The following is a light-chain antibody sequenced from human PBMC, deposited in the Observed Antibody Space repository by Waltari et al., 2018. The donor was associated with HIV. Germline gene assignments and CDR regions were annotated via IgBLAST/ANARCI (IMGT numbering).Light chain of an antibody. CDR2: EVS. V-gene: IGLV2-8*01. J-gene: IGLJ2*01. CDR3: SSYAGSTVI. CDR1: SSDVGGHKY. Sequence: QSALTQPPSASGSLGQSVTISCTGTSSDVGGHKYVSWYKQHPGKAPKLIIYEVSKRPSGVPGVLSGSKSGNAASLTVSGLQADDEADFYCSSYAGSTVIFGGGTKLTVL.